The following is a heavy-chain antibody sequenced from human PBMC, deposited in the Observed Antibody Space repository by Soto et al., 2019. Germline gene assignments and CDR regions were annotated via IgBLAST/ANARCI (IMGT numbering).Heavy chain of an antibody. V-gene: IGHV3-33*01. CDR3: ARDVRSRRYDL. CDR2: IWYDGSNK. D-gene: IGHD3-10*02. CDR1: GFTFRNYG. Sequence: QVQLVESGGGVVQPGRSLRLSCAASGFTFRNYGMHWVRQAPCKGLEWLAVIWYDGSNKYYADSVKGRFTISRDNSKNTLYLEMNSLRDEDTAVYYCARDVRSRRYDLWGQGTLVIVSS. J-gene: IGHJ5*02.